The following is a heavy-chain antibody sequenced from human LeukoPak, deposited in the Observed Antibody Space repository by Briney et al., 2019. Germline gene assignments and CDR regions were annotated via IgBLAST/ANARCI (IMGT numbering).Heavy chain of an antibody. Sequence: GGSLRLSCAASGFTFSSYSMNWVRQAPGKGLEWVAVISYDGSNKYYADSVKGRFTISRDNSKNTLYLQMNSLRAEDTAVYYCAWSRDGYNLGDAFDIWGQGTMVTVSS. CDR3: AWSRDGYNLGDAFDI. D-gene: IGHD5-24*01. V-gene: IGHV3-30*03. CDR1: GFTFSSYS. J-gene: IGHJ3*02. CDR2: ISYDGSNK.